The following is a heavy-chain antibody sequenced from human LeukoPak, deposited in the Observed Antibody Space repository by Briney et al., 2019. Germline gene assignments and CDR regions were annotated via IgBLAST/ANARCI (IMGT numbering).Heavy chain of an antibody. CDR3: TRLSPGQLWYGTADYYFDY. Sequence: PGGSLRLSCAASGFTFSGSAMHWVRQASGKGLEWVGRIRSKANSYSTAYAASVKGRFTISRDDSKNTAYLQMNSLKTEDTAVYHCTRLSPGQLWYGTADYYFDYWGQGTLVTVSS. D-gene: IGHD5-18*01. CDR1: GFTFSGSA. CDR2: IRSKANSYST. V-gene: IGHV3-73*01. J-gene: IGHJ4*02.